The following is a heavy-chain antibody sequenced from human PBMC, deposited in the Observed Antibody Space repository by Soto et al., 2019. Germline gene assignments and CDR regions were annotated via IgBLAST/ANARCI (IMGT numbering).Heavy chain of an antibody. CDR1: GGTFSSYT. V-gene: IGHV1-69*02. Sequence: ASVKVSCKASGGTFSSYTISWVRQAPGQGLEWMGRIIPILGIANYAQKFQGRVTITADKSTSTAYMELSSLRSEDTAVYYCARAEAVRFNWFDPWGQGTLVTVSS. CDR3: ARAEAVRFNWFDP. J-gene: IGHJ5*02. D-gene: IGHD2-15*01. CDR2: IIPILGIA.